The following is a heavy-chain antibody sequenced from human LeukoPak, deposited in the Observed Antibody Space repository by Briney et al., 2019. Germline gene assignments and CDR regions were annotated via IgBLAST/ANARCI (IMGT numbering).Heavy chain of an antibody. J-gene: IGHJ4*02. CDR3: ARRRRIFSGSYVDY. D-gene: IGHD3-10*01. CDR2: ITHSGNT. CDR1: GGSFSDYY. V-gene: IGHV4-34*01. Sequence: SETLSLTCVASGGSFSDYYWSWIRQPPGKGLEWIGEITHSGNTNSNPSLKSRVFLSVETSKNQFSLKLNSVAAADTAVYYCARRRRIFSGSYVDYWGQGTLVTVSS.